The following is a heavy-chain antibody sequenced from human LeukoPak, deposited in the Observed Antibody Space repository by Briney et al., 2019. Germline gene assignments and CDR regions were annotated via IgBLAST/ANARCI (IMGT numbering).Heavy chain of an antibody. Sequence: PSETLSLTCAVYGGSFCGYYWSWIRQPPGKGLEWIGEINHSGSTNYNPSLKSRVTISVDTSKSQFSLKLSSVTAADAAVYYCAGGGAMIPRWGQGTLVTVSS. D-gene: IGHD3-22*01. CDR3: AGGGAMIPR. CDR2: INHSGST. V-gene: IGHV4-34*01. CDR1: GGSFCGYY. J-gene: IGHJ4*02.